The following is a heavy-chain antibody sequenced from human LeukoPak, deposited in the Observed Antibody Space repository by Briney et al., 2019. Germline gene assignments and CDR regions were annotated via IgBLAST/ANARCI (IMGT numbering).Heavy chain of an antibody. CDR3: AKDNGYYDSSGYYYNWFDH. CDR1: GFTFSSYA. J-gene: IGHJ5*02. Sequence: GGSLRLSCAASGFTFSSYAMSWVRQAPGKGLEWVSAISGSGGSTYYADSVKGRFTISRDNSKNTLYLQMNSLRAEDTAVYYCAKDNGYYDSSGYYYNWFDHWGQGTLVTVSS. CDR2: ISGSGGST. D-gene: IGHD3-22*01. V-gene: IGHV3-23*01.